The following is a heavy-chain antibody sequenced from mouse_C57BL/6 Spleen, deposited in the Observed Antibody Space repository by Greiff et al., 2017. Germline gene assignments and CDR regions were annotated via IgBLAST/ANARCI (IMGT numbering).Heavy chain of an antibody. CDR1: GYTFTSYW. CDR3: ARRYYDYDRAFDY. V-gene: IGHV1-69*01. J-gene: IGHJ2*01. CDR2: IDPSDSYT. D-gene: IGHD2-4*01. Sequence: VQLQQPGAELVMPGASVKLSCKASGYTFTSYWMHWVKQRPGQGLEWIGEIDPSDSYTNYNQKFKGKSTLTVDKSSSTAYMQLSSLRSEAAAVYYCARRYYDYDRAFDYWGQGTTLTVSS.